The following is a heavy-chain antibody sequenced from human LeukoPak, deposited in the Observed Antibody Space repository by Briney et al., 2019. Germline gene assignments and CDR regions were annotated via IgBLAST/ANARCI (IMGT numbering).Heavy chain of an antibody. CDR3: ARVPLDFLSGPAPFYFDY. CDR2: IKQDGSEK. D-gene: IGHD3-3*01. CDR1: GFTFSSYW. J-gene: IGHJ4*02. Sequence: GGSLRLSCAASGFTFSSYWMSWVRQAPGKGLEWVANIKQDGSEKYYVDSVKGRFTISRDNAKNSLYLQMNSLRAEDTAVYYCARVPLDFLSGPAPFYFDYWGQGTLVTVSS. V-gene: IGHV3-7*01.